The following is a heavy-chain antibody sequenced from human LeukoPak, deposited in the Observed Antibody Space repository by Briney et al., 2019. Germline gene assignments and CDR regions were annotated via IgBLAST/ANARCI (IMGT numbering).Heavy chain of an antibody. J-gene: IGHJ4*02. D-gene: IGHD6-13*01. V-gene: IGHV4-59*12. CDR1: GGTISSYY. CDR3: ARGLIAAAGAYFDY. Sequence: SGTLSLTCTVSGGTISSYYWSWIRQPPGKGLEWIGYIYYSGSTNYNPSLKSRVTISVDTSKNQFSLKLSSVTAADTAVYYCARGLIAAAGAYFDYWGQGTLVTVSS. CDR2: IYYSGST.